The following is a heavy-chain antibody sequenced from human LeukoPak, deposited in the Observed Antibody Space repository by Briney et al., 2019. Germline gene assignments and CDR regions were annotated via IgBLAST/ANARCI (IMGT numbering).Heavy chain of an antibody. CDR1: GGSISSGSYY. Sequence: SETLSLTCTVSGGSISSGSYYWSWIRQPAGKELEWIGHIYTSGTSNYNPSFRSRVTISLDTSKNQFSLKLNSVTAADTAVYYCARALYWSSWTLVFDYWGQGTLVTVSS. CDR3: ARALYWSSWTLVFDY. CDR2: IYTSGTS. J-gene: IGHJ4*02. V-gene: IGHV4-61*09. D-gene: IGHD6-13*01.